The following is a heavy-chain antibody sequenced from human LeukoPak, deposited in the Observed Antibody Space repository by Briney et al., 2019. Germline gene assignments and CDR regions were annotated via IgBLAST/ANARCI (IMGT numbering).Heavy chain of an antibody. Sequence: GGSLRLSCAASGFTFSSYAMSWVRQAPGKGLGWVSAISGSGGSTYYADSVKGRFTISRDNAKNSLYLQMNSLRADDTAVYYCARDVTALDSWGQGTLVTVSS. V-gene: IGHV3-23*01. D-gene: IGHD2-2*01. CDR3: ARDVTALDS. CDR1: GFTFSSYA. CDR2: ISGSGGST. J-gene: IGHJ4*02.